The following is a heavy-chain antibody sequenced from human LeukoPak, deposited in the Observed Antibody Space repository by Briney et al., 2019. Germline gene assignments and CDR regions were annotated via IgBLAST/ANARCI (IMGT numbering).Heavy chain of an antibody. CDR1: GFTFSSYS. CDR2: ISSSSSTI. D-gene: IGHD3-10*01. Sequence: PGGSLRLSCAASGFTFSSYSMNWVRQAPGKGLEWVSYISSSSSTIYYADSVKGRFTISRDNAKNSLYLQMNSLRDEDTAVYYCARDDYYGSGSYSYYFDYWGQGTLVTVSS. CDR3: ARDDYYGSGSYSYYFDY. J-gene: IGHJ4*02. V-gene: IGHV3-48*02.